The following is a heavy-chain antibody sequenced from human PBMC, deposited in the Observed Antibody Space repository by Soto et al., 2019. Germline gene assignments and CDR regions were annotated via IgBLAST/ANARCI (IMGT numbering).Heavy chain of an antibody. Sequence: TFTSYGISWVRQAPGQGLEWMGWIIAYNGNTNYAQKLQGRVTMTTDTSTSTAYMELRSLRSDDTAVYYCASSSGHSSSWYDYWGQGTLVTVSS. D-gene: IGHD6-13*01. J-gene: IGHJ4*02. CDR3: ASSSGHSSSWYDY. CDR1: TFTSYG. CDR2: IIAYNGNT. V-gene: IGHV1-18*04.